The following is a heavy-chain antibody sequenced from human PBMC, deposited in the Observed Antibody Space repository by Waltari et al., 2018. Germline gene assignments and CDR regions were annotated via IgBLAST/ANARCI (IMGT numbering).Heavy chain of an antibody. Sequence: QVQLQESGPGLVKPSETLSLTCTVSGGSISSYYWSWIRQPPGTGLEWIGYIYYSGSTNYNPSLKSRVTISVDTSKNQFSLKLSSVTAADTAVYYCARVVVAATRDYYYYYGMDVWGQGTTVTVSS. J-gene: IGHJ6*02. CDR2: IYYSGST. CDR1: GGSISSYY. D-gene: IGHD2-15*01. CDR3: ARVVVAATRDYYYYYGMDV. V-gene: IGHV4-59*01.